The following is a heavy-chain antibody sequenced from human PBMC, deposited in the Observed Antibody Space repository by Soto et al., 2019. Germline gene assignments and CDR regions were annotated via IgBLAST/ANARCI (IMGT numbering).Heavy chain of an antibody. CDR2: VSHDGRNT. Sequence: VQLVESGGGVVQPGRSLRLSCAASGFTFSDYAMHWVRQAPGKGLEWVAVVSHDGRNTHYADSVKGRFTISRVSSKNTVSLEMPSLRAEDTAVYYGAKGGRQWLVTSDFNYWGQGALVTVSS. V-gene: IGHV3-30*18. D-gene: IGHD6-19*01. CDR1: GFTFSDYA. J-gene: IGHJ4*02. CDR3: AKGGRQWLVTSDFNY.